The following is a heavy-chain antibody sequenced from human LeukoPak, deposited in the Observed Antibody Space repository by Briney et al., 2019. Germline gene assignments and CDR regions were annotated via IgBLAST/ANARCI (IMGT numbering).Heavy chain of an antibody. J-gene: IGHJ4*02. CDR2: INPSGGST. CDR1: GYTCTSYY. CDR3: ARDDGTVTTMFDY. D-gene: IGHD4-17*01. Sequence: ASVTVSCKASGYTCTSYYMHWVRQAPGQGLEWMGIINPSGGSTSYAQKFQGRVTMPRDTSTSTVYMELSSLRSDDTAVYYCARDDGTVTTMFDYWGQGTLVPVSS. V-gene: IGHV1-46*01.